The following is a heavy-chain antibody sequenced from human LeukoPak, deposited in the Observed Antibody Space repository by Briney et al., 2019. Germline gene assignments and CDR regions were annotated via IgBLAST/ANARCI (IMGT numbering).Heavy chain of an antibody. CDR1: GYTFTSYG. Sequence: ASVKVSCKASGYTFTSYGISWVRQAPGQGLEWMGWISAYNGNTNYAQKLQGRVTMTTDTSTSTAYMELRSLRSDDTAVYYCARGYSSGWYQNYYYYYMDVWGKGTTVTISS. D-gene: IGHD6-19*01. CDR2: ISAYNGNT. CDR3: ARGYSSGWYQNYYYYYMDV. J-gene: IGHJ6*03. V-gene: IGHV1-18*01.